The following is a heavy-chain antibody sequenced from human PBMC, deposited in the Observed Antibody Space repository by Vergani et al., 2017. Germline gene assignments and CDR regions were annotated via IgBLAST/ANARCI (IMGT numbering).Heavy chain of an antibody. CDR3: ARGAMEYYFDY. V-gene: IGHV4-59*01. CDR1: GGSISSYY. D-gene: IGHD3-3*01. CDR2: FYYSGST. Sequence: QLQLQESGPGLVKPSETLSLTCTVSGGSISSYYWSWIRQPPGKGLEWIGYFYYSGSTNYNPSLKSRVTISVDTAKNQFPLKLSSVTAADTAVYYCARGAMEYYFDYWGQGTLVTVSS. J-gene: IGHJ4*02.